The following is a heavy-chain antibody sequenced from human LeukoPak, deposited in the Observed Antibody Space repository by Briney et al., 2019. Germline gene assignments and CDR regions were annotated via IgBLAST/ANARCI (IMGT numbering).Heavy chain of an antibody. Sequence: PSETLSLTCTVSGGSISSGSYYWSWIRQPAGKGLEWIGEINHSGSTNYNPSLKNRVTISVDTSKNQFSLKVSSVTAADTAVYYCARLVVLIPYGMDVWGQGTTVTVSS. V-gene: IGHV4-39*07. J-gene: IGHJ6*02. CDR1: GGSISSGSYY. CDR2: INHSGST. D-gene: IGHD3-22*01. CDR3: ARLVVLIPYGMDV.